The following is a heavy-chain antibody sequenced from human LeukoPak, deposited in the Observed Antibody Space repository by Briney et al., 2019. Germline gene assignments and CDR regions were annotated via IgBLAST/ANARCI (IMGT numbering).Heavy chain of an antibody. D-gene: IGHD3-9*01. CDR1: GYTFTSHG. CDR3: ATFLTGYYKWSGVSMDV. V-gene: IGHV1-18*01. Sequence: ASVKVSCKASGYTFTSHGISWVRQAPGQGLEWMGWISAYNGNTNYAQKFQGRVTMTEDTSTDTAYMELSSLRSEDTAVYYCATFLTGYYKWSGVSMDVWGKGTTVTVSS. J-gene: IGHJ6*03. CDR2: ISAYNGNT.